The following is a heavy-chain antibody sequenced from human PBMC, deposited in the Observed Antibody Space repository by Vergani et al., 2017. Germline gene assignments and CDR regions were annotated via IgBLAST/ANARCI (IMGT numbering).Heavy chain of an antibody. D-gene: IGHD1-1*01. CDR3: ARDFLTRVTTLDYYYMGV. CDR1: GFTFSSYA. J-gene: IGHJ6*03. Sequence: EVQLLESGGGLVQPGGSLRLSCAASGFTFSSYAMSWVRQVPGKGLEGVSGISGSGGNTYYANSVKGRFTISRDNSKNTLYLEMNALRAEDTAVYYCARDFLTRVTTLDYYYMGVWGKGTTVTVSS. CDR2: ISGSGGNT. V-gene: IGHV3-23*01.